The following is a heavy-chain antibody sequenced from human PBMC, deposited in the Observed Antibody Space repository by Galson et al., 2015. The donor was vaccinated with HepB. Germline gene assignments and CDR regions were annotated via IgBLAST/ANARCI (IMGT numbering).Heavy chain of an antibody. CDR3: ASEMGIVGWLPNKGADYYYYMDV. J-gene: IGHJ6*03. V-gene: IGHV1-69*13. CDR1: GGTFSSYA. CDR2: IIPIFGTA. Sequence: SVKVSCKASGGTFSSYAISWVRQAPGQGLEWMGGIIPIFGTANYAQKFQGRVTITADESTSTAYMELSSLRSEDTAVYYCASEMGIVGWLPNKGADYYYYMDVWGKGTTVTVSS. D-gene: IGHD1-26*01.